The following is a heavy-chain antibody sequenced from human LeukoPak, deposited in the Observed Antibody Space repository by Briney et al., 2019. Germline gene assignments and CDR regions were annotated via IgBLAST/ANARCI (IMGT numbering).Heavy chain of an antibody. V-gene: IGHV3-53*01. Sequence: PGGSLRLSCVASGFSVSINYMSWVRQAPGKGLEWVSLLYHHGRTEYAGSVKGRFTISRDDSRNTLYLQMNSLRAEDTAVYYCAKDRVRSSTWGQGTLVTVSS. D-gene: IGHD2-2*01. CDR3: AKDRVRSST. J-gene: IGHJ4*02. CDR1: GFSVSINY. CDR2: LYHHGRT.